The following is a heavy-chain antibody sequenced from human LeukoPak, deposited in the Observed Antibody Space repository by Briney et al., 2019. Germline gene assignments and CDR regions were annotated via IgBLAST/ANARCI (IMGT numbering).Heavy chain of an antibody. CDR1: GFTFSSYA. Sequence: PGGSLRLSCAASGFTFSSYAMSWVRQAPGKGLEWVSAISGSGGSTYYADSVKGRFTISRDNSKNTLYLQMNSLRAEDTAVYYCAKDVYDYVWGSYRFRFDYWGQGTLVTVSS. V-gene: IGHV3-23*01. D-gene: IGHD3-16*02. CDR3: AKDVYDYVWGSYRFRFDY. CDR2: ISGSGGST. J-gene: IGHJ4*02.